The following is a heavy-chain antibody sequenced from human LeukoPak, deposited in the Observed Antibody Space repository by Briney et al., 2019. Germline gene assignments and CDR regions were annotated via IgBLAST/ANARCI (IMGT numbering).Heavy chain of an antibody. CDR1: GGSISSYY. J-gene: IGHJ4*02. CDR2: IYTSGST. CDR3: AREYSSSRYFDY. V-gene: IGHV4-4*07. D-gene: IGHD6-13*01. Sequence: SETLSLTCTVSGGSISSYYWSWIRQPAGNGLEWIGRIYTSGSTNYNPSLKSRVTMSVDTSKNQFSLNLSSVTAADTAVYYCAREYSSSRYFDYWGQGTLVTVSS.